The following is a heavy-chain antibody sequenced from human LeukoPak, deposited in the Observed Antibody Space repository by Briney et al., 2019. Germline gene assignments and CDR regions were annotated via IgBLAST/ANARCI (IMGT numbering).Heavy chain of an antibody. CDR3: AKDPIRGVRPYYFSS. Sequence: PGGSLRLSCAASGFTFGSYGMQWVRQAPGKGLEWVAFIHYDGSNKYYANSVKGRFTISRDNSKNTLYLHMNSLRAEDTAVYYCAKDPIRGVRPYYFSSWGQGTLVTVSS. CDR2: IHYDGSNK. D-gene: IGHD3-10*01. V-gene: IGHV3-30*02. J-gene: IGHJ4*02. CDR1: GFTFGSYG.